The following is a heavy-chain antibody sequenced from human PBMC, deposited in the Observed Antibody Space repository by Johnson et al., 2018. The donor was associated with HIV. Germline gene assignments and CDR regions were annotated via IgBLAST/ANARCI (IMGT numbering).Heavy chain of an antibody. V-gene: IGHV3-20*04. CDR1: GFTFDDYG. Sequence: VQLVESGGGVVQPGRSLRLSCAASGFTFDDYGMSWVRQAPGKGLEWVSGISWNSGNIGYADSVKGRFTISRDNAKNSLYLQMNSLRAEDTAVYYCARDRRGHLSWSSDAFDIWGQGTMVTVSS. CDR2: ISWNSGNI. CDR3: ARDRRGHLSWSSDAFDI. J-gene: IGHJ3*02. D-gene: IGHD6-13*01.